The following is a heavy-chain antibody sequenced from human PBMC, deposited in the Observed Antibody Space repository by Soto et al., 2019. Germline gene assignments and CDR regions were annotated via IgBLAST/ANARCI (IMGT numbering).Heavy chain of an antibody. CDR3: TTDPGDYEDF. J-gene: IGHJ4*02. CDR2: IKNKADGGTT. D-gene: IGHD4-17*01. V-gene: IGHV3-15*01. CDR1: GITFINAW. Sequence: AHLVESGGDLVKPGGCLRLSCAASGITFINAWMSWVRQVPGKGLEWVGRIKNKADGGTTDYAAPVRGRFTISRDDSKHTLFLQMNSLETEDTAVYYCTTDPGDYEDFWGQGTLVTVSS.